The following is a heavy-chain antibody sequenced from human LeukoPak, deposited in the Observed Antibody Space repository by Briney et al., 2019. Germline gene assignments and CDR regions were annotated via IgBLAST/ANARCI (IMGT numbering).Heavy chain of an antibody. CDR1: GYTFTGYY. J-gene: IGHJ3*02. V-gene: IGHV1-2*02. CDR2: INPNSGGT. D-gene: IGHD3-16*02. CDR3: AISMITFGGVIVNDAFDI. Sequence: ASVKVSCKASGYTFTGYYMHWVRQAPGRGRAWMGCINPNSGGTNYAQKFRGRVTMNRDTSISTAYMELSRLRSDDTAVYYCAISMITFGGVIVNDAFDIWGQGTMVTVSS.